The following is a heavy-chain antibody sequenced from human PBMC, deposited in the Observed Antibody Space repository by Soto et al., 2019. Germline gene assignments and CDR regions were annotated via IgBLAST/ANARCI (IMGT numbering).Heavy chain of an antibody. J-gene: IGHJ6*02. CDR1: GYTFTSYS. D-gene: IGHD2-15*01. CDR3: ARDGGYCSGGSCYWSSDYYYGLDV. CDR2: ISAYNGNT. V-gene: IGHV1-18*01. Sequence: QVQLVQSGAEVKKPGASVKVSCKASGYTFTSYSISWVRQAPGQGLEWMGWISAYNGNTNYAQKLQGRVTMTTDTSTRTAYMELRSLRADDTAVYYCARDGGYCSGGSCYWSSDYYYGLDVWGQGTTVIVSS.